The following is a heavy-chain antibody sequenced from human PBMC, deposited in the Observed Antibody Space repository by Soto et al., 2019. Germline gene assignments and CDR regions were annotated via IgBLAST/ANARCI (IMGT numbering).Heavy chain of an antibody. J-gene: IGHJ3*02. CDR3: ARYDSSAYDAFDI. CDR2: IYHSGST. CDR1: GGSTSSGGYS. Sequence: PSETLSLTCAVSGGSTSSGGYSWSWIRQPPGKGLEWIGYIYHSGSTYYNPSLKSRVTISVDRSKNQFSLKLSSVTAADTAVYYCARYDSSAYDAFDIWGQGTMVTVSS. D-gene: IGHD3-22*01. V-gene: IGHV4-30-2*01.